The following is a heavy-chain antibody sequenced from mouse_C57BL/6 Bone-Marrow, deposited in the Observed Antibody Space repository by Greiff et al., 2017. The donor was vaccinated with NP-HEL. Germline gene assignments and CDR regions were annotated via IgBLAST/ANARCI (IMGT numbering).Heavy chain of an antibody. V-gene: IGHV1-69*01. CDR1: GYTFTSYW. CDR2: IDPSDSYT. CDR3: ARGGYYSNYYAMDY. J-gene: IGHJ4*01. Sequence: QVQLQQPGAELVMPGASVKLSCKASGYTFTSYWMHWVKQRPGQGLEWIGEIDPSDSYTNYNQKFKGKSTLTVDKSSSTAYMQLSSLTSEDSAVYYCARGGYYSNYYAMDYWGQGTSVTVSS. D-gene: IGHD2-5*01.